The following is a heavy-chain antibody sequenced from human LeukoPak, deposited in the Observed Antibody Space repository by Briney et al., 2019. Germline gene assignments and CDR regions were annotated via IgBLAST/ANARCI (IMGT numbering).Heavy chain of an antibody. CDR1: GFTFSSYA. Sequence: GGSLRLSCAASGFTFSSYAMSWVRQAPGKGLEWVANIKQDGSEKYYVDSVKGRFTISRDNAKNSLYLQMNSLRAEDTAVYYCARDINDFDCWGQGTLVTVSS. D-gene: IGHD3-10*01. CDR3: ARDINDFDC. J-gene: IGHJ4*02. V-gene: IGHV3-7*01. CDR2: IKQDGSEK.